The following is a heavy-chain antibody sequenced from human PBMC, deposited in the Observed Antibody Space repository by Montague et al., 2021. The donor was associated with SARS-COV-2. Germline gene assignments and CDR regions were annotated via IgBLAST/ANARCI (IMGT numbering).Heavy chain of an antibody. CDR1: GGSISSSHW. Sequence: SETLSLTCAVSGGSISSSHWFTWVRQPLGKGLEWIGDIYDSETINYNPSLKRRVTISVDRTKNQFSLKLSSVTAADTAVYYCARGPDSSGYYNDFDYWGQRTLVTVSS. V-gene: IGHV4-4*02. CDR2: IYDSETI. CDR3: ARGPDSSGYYNDFDY. D-gene: IGHD3-22*01. J-gene: IGHJ4*02.